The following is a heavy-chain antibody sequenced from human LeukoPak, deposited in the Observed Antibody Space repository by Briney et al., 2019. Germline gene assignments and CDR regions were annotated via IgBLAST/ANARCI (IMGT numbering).Heavy chain of an antibody. CDR1: GYTFTGYY. J-gene: IGHJ4*02. CDR2: INPNSGNR. V-gene: IGHV1-8*03. Sequence: ASVKVSCKASGYTFTGYYIHWVRQAPGQGLEWMGWINPNSGNRGYAQKFQGRVTITRDTSISTAYMELSSLRSEDTAVYYCARVDGSPDYWGQGTLVTVSS. D-gene: IGHD2-15*01. CDR3: ARVDGSPDY.